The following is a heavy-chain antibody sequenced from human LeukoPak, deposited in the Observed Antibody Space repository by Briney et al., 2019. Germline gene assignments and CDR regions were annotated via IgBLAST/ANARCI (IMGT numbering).Heavy chain of an antibody. J-gene: IGHJ4*02. CDR2: ISGYNGNT. D-gene: IGHD2-2*01. CDR1: GYTFSNYG. V-gene: IGHV1-18*01. CDR3: ARDRCSSSSCYFDC. Sequence: ASVKVSCKTSGYTFSNYGLSWVRQAPGQGLEWVGWISGYNGNTNYAQKVQGRVTMTTDTSTSTAYMELRSLTSDDTAVYYYARDRCSSSSCYFDCWGQGPLVTVSS.